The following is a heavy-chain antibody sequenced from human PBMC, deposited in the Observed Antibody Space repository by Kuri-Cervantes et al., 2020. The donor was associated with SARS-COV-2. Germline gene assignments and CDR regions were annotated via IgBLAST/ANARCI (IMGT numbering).Heavy chain of an antibody. Sequence: ASVKVSCKASGYTFTGYYMHWVRQAPGQGLEWMGWINPNSGGTNYAQKFQGWVTMTRDTSISTVYMELSRLRSDDTAVYYCARSTTFRRLVVISQGGAFDTWGQGTMVTVSS. J-gene: IGHJ3*02. V-gene: IGHV1-2*04. CDR3: ARSTTFRRLVVISQGGAFDT. D-gene: IGHD3-22*01. CDR2: INPNSGGT. CDR1: GYTFTGYY.